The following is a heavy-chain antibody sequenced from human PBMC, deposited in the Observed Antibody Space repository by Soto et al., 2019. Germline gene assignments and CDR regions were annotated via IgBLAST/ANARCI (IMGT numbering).Heavy chain of an antibody. CDR3: AKDLGIVVVPAAMTG. D-gene: IGHD2-2*01. J-gene: IGHJ4*02. Sequence: GGSLRLSCAASGFTFSSYGMHWVRQAPGKGLEWVAVISYDGSNKYYADSVKGRFTISRDNSKNTLYLQMNSLRAEDTAVYYCAKDLGIVVVPAAMTGWGQGTLVTVSS. V-gene: IGHV3-30*18. CDR1: GFTFSSYG. CDR2: ISYDGSNK.